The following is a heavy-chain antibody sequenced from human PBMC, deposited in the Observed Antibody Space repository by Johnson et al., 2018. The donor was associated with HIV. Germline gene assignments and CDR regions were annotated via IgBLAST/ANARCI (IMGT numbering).Heavy chain of an antibody. CDR3: AFPTGATTAFDI. J-gene: IGHJ3*02. V-gene: IGHV3-23*04. CDR2: ISWNSGSI. CDR1: GFTFSSYA. D-gene: IGHD5-24*01. Sequence: VQLVESGGGLVQPGGSLRLSCAASGFTFSSYAMSWVRQAPGKGLEWVSAISWNSGSIGYADSVKGQFTISRDNAKNSLYLQMNSLRAEDTAVYYCAFPTGATTAFDIWGQGTMVTVSS.